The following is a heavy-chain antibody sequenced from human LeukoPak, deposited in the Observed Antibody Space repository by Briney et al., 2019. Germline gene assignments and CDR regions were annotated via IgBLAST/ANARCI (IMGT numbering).Heavy chain of an antibody. J-gene: IGHJ4*02. V-gene: IGHV3-66*01. D-gene: IGHD3-10*01. CDR3: ATGERMVRGDGVDY. CDR2: IYSGCST. Sequence: QPGGSLRLSCTASGFPVRNNYMSWARQATGKGLAWFSVIYSGCSTYCADSVKGRFTTSRDNSKNTLYLQITSLGAEDTAVYFCATGERMVRGDGVDYWRRGALVTDSS. CDR1: GFPVRNNY.